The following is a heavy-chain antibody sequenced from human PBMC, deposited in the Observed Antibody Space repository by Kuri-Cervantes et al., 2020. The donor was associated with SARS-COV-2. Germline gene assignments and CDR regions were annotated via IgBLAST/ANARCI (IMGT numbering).Heavy chain of an antibody. J-gene: IGHJ4*02. CDR2: ISHSGNT. V-gene: IGHV4-30-2*06. D-gene: IGHD3-3*01. Sequence: SETLSLTCNVSGDSVSSGGYSWSWIRQSPGKGLEWIGYISHSGNTYYKPSLNSRVTMSLDSSKNQFSLKLTSVTAADTAMYYCARVKRITIFGVSTNKAYYFDYWGQGTLVTVSS. CDR3: ARVKRITIFGVSTNKAYYFDY. CDR1: GDSVSSGGYS.